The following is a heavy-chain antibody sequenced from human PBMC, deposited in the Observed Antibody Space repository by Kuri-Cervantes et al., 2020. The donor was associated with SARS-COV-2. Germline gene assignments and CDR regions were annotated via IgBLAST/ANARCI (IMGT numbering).Heavy chain of an antibody. V-gene: IGHV4-59*12. CDR1: GGSISSYY. CDR2: IYYSGST. CDR3: SRSRVPAAAAL. D-gene: IGHD2-2*01. Sequence: ESLKISCTVSGGSISSYYGSWIRQPPGKGLEWIGYIYYSGSTNYNPSLKSRVTISVDTSKNQFSLKLSSVTAADTAVYYCSRSRVPAAAALWGQGTMVTVSS. J-gene: IGHJ3*01.